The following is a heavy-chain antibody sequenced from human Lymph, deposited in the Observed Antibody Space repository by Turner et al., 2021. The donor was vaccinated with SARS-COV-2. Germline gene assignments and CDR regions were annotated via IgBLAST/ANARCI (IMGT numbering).Heavy chain of an antibody. J-gene: IGHJ4*02. CDR3: ARLPIARGYSGYDFYYFDY. V-gene: IGHV5-51*01. D-gene: IGHD5-12*01. CDR1: GTSFPTYW. Sequence: EVQLVQPGADVKKPGESQKISCKGSGTSFPTYWIGWVRQMPGKGLEWMGIIYPGDSDTRYSPSFQGQVTISADKSISTAYLQWSSLKASDTAMYYCARLPIARGYSGYDFYYFDYWGQGTLVTVSS. CDR2: IYPGDSDT.